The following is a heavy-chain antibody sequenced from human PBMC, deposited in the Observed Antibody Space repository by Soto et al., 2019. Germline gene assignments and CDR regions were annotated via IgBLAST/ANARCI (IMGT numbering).Heavy chain of an antibody. CDR3: ARGSDHFLEWLLYDYYYYYMDV. D-gene: IGHD3-3*01. J-gene: IGHJ6*03. V-gene: IGHV1-8*01. CDR1: GYTFTSYD. Sequence: ASVKVSCKASGYTFTSYDINWVRQATGQGLEWMGWMNPNSGNTGYAQKFQGRVTMTRNTSISTAYMELSSLRSEDTAVYYCARGSDHFLEWLLYDYYYYYMDVWGKGTTVTVSS. CDR2: MNPNSGNT.